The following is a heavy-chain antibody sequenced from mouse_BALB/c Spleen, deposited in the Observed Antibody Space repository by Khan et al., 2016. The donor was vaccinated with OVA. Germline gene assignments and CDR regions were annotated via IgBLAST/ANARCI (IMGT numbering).Heavy chain of an antibody. V-gene: IGHV2-6-1*01. CDR2: IWSDGST. CDR1: GFSLTNYG. Sequence: QVQLKESGPGLVAPSQSLSITCTISGFSLTNYGIHWVRQPPGKGLEWLVVIWSDGSTTYNSALKSRLTISKDTSKSQVFLKMNSLQTDDTAVYFGARQPDYHYNIMEYWGQGTSVTVSS. CDR3: ARQPDYHYNIMEY. J-gene: IGHJ4*01. D-gene: IGHD1-1*02.